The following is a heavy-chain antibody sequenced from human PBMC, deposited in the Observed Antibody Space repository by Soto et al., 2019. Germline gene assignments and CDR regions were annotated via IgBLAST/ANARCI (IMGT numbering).Heavy chain of an antibody. Sequence: GGSLRLSCAASGFPIADFWMNWVRQAPGKGLEWVANIKEDGSEKYFLDSVKGRFTISRDNAKNSLYLQINSLRAEDTGVYYCARVFGRIAAGYYCYDAMDVWGQSSTVIV. D-gene: IGHD6-25*01. CDR2: IKEDGSEK. CDR3: ARVFGRIAAGYYCYDAMDV. V-gene: IGHV3-7*01. J-gene: IGHJ6*02. CDR1: GFPIADFW.